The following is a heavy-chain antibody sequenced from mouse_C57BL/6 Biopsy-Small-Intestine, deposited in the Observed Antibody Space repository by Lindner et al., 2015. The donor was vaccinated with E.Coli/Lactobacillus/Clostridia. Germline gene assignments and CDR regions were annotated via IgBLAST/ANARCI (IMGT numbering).Heavy chain of an antibody. CDR3: ARGPPIYYDYDGVFVHHFAY. Sequence: VQLQESGTELAKPGASMKMSCKASGYTFTHYWMHWVKQRPGQGLEWIGIINPGGDNFEYNQKFRDKATLTADKSSNTVYMQLSSLTFEDSAVYYCARGPPIYYDYDGVFVHHFAYWGQGTTLTVSS. V-gene: IGHV1-7*01. CDR1: GYTFTHYW. J-gene: IGHJ2*01. D-gene: IGHD2-4*01. CDR2: INPGGDNF.